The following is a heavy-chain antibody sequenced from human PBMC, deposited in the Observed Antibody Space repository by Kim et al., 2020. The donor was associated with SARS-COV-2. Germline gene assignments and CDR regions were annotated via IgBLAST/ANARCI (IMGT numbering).Heavy chain of an antibody. CDR3: ARLRYFDWSLGRYGMDV. V-gene: IGHV3-30*03. Sequence: GGSLRLSCVASGFSFSTYGMHWVRQAPDKGLEWVAVLSSDGNNKYYADSVKARFIVSRDNSKNTLYLQMNSLKTEDTAVYYCARLRYFDWSLGRYGMDVWGPGTTVTVSS. CDR1: GFSFSTYG. J-gene: IGHJ6*02. CDR2: LSSDGNNK. D-gene: IGHD3-9*01.